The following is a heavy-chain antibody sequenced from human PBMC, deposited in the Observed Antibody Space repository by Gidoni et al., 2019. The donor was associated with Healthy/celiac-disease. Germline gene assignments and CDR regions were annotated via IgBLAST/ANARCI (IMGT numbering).Heavy chain of an antibody. V-gene: IGHV4-39*07. Sequence: QLQLQESGPGLVKPSETLSLTCTVYGGPISSSSYYWGWIRQPPGKGLEWIGSIYYSGSTYYNPSLKSRVTISVDTSKNQFSLKLSSVTAADTAVYYCARDGGYYYDSSGSDPHWGQGTLVTVSS. CDR2: IYYSGST. CDR1: GGPISSSSYY. CDR3: ARDGGYYYDSSGSDPH. D-gene: IGHD3-22*01. J-gene: IGHJ4*02.